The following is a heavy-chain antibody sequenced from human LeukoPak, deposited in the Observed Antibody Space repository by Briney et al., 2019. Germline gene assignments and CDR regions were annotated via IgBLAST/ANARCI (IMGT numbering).Heavy chain of an antibody. CDR1: GYTFTSYY. Sequence: ASVKVSCKASGYTFTSYYMHWVRQAPGQGLEWMGIINPSGGSTSYAQKFQGRVTMTRDMSTSTVYMELSSLRSEDTAVYYCARGLRRDGYNSFNDYWGQGTLVTVSS. V-gene: IGHV1-46*01. CDR2: INPSGGST. D-gene: IGHD5-24*01. J-gene: IGHJ4*02. CDR3: ARGLRRDGYNSFNDY.